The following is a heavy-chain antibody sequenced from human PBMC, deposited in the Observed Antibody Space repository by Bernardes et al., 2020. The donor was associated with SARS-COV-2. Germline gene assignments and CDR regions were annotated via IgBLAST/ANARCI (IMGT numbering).Heavy chain of an antibody. CDR2: FDPEDGET. CDR1: GYTLTELS. Sequence: ASVKVSCKVSGYTLTELSMHWVRQAPGKGLEWMGGFDPEDGETIYAQKFQGRVTMTEDTSTDTAYMELSSLRSEDTAVYYCATAPAITMVRGVIMAAKLYNWFTPGAREPWSPSPQ. D-gene: IGHD3-10*01. CDR3: ATAPAITMVRGVIMAAKLYNWFTP. J-gene: IGHJ5*02. V-gene: IGHV1-24*01.